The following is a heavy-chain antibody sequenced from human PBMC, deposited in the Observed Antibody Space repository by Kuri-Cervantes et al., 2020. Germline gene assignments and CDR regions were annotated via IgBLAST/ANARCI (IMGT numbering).Heavy chain of an antibody. Sequence: ASVKVSCKASGYTFTGYYMHWVRQAPGQGLEWMGIINPSSFTTDYAQKFQGRVTMTWDTPTSTVYMELSRLRSDDTAVYYCAREGSGGPDYWYFDLWGRGTLVTVSS. D-gene: IGHD1-26*01. CDR3: AREGSGGPDYWYFDL. V-gene: IGHV1-46*01. CDR1: GYTFTGYY. J-gene: IGHJ2*01. CDR2: INPSSFTT.